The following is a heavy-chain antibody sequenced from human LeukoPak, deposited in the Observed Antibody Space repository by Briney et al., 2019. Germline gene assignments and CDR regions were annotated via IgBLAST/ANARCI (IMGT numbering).Heavy chain of an antibody. CDR2: ISWNSGSI. Sequence: GRSLRLSCAASGFTFDDYAMHWVRQAPGKGLEWVSGISWNSGSIGYADSVKGRFTISRDNAKNSLYLQMNSLRAEDTALYYCARVYNSGQNDYWGQGTLVTVSS. D-gene: IGHD6-19*01. V-gene: IGHV3-9*01. CDR3: ARVYNSGQNDY. CDR1: GFTFDDYA. J-gene: IGHJ4*02.